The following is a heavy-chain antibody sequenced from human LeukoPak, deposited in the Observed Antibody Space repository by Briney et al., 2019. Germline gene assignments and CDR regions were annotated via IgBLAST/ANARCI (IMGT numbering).Heavy chain of an antibody. Sequence: PGRSLRLSCAASGFTFSSYGMHWVRQAPGKGLEWVAVISYDGSNKYYADSVKGRFTISRDNSKNTLYLQMNSLRDEDTAVYYCARDPPIPGYSSTWFGGVAVEDGVDVWGQGTTVTVSS. CDR2: ISYDGSNK. J-gene: IGHJ6*02. D-gene: IGHD6-13*01. CDR1: GFTFSSYG. V-gene: IGHV3-30*03. CDR3: ARDPPIPGYSSTWFGGVAVEDGVDV.